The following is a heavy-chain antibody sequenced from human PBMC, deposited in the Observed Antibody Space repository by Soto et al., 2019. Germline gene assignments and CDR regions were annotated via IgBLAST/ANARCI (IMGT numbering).Heavy chain of an antibody. J-gene: IGHJ4*02. CDR2: INPILSMS. Sequence: QVQLVQSGAEVKKPGSSVRVSCKASGDTFTFYSINWVRQAPGLGLEWMGRINPILSMSNYAQRFQGRVTMTADKSTRTAYMELSSLRSEDTAMYYCASSYGSGYRAFDYWGQGALVPVS. D-gene: IGHD3-10*01. CDR1: GDTFTFYS. CDR3: ASSYGSGYRAFDY. V-gene: IGHV1-69*02.